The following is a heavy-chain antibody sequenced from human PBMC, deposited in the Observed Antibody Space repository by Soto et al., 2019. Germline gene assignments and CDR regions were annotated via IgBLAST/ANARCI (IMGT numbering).Heavy chain of an antibody. D-gene: IGHD2-15*01. CDR3: APLSVSLSGPYGIHV. V-gene: IGHV4-39*01. J-gene: IGHJ6*02. Sequence: TSETLSLSCIVSGYSVTSSDYYWAWIRQPPGKGLEWIGSMFYSGLTYYNPSLKSRVTLSVDTSKNQFSVRLNSVTAADTAVYYCAPLSVSLSGPYGIHVWGQGTTVTVSS. CDR1: GYSVTSSDYY. CDR2: MFYSGLT.